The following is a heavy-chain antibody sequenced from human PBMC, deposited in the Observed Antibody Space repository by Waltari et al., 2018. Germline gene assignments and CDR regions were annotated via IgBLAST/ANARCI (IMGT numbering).Heavy chain of an antibody. CDR1: GDSINKDNYY. J-gene: IGHJ4*02. V-gene: IGHV4-39*01. CDR2: IYYRGTT. Sequence: QLQLQESGPGLVNPSETLSLTCTVSGDSINKDNYYLAWIRRPPGKGLEWIGSIYYRGTTYYSPSLNSRVTISIDTSRKQFSLKLTSVTAADTATYYCASYDIWNGYYLDWWGQGTLVTVSS. CDR3: ASYDIWNGYYLDW. D-gene: IGHD3-3*01.